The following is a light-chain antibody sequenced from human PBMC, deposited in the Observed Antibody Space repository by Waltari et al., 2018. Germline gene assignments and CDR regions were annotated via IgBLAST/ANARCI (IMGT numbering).Light chain of an antibody. CDR2: NVS. CDR3: ISYTSRTTYV. Sequence: QSALTQPASVSGSPGPSITISCPGTSSALGGFDYVSLYQQHPGKVPRLVIHNVSQRPSGVSNRFSGSKSGNTASLTISGLQAEDEADYYCISYTSRTTYVFGTGTKVTVL. V-gene: IGLV2-14*01. CDR1: SSALGGFDY. J-gene: IGLJ1*01.